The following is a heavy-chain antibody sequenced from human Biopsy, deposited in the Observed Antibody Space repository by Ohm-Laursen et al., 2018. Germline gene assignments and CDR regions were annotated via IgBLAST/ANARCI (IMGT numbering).Heavy chain of an antibody. D-gene: IGHD6-13*01. CDR1: GYPFSNYY. V-gene: IGHV1-2*06. J-gene: IGHJ4*02. CDR3: ARMEQPHDY. Sequence: ASVKVSCKASGYPFSNYYLSWVRQAPGQGLEWMGRINPNSGDTVFARNFQGRVTMTRDTAISTVYMDLRNLRPDDTAVYFCARMEQPHDYWGQGTLVTVSS. CDR2: INPNSGDT.